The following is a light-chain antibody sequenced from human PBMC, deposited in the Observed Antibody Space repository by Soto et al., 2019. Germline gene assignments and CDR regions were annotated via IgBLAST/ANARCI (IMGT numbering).Light chain of an antibody. CDR2: GAS. CDR3: QQSDKWPPK. Sequence: EIVMTHSPATLSVSPLEIATLSFSASQSVSSNLAWYQQKAGQAPRLLMYGASTRAIGIPGRFSGSGSGTAFTLTISSLQSEDFAVYYCQQSDKWPPKFGQGTKVDIK. CDR1: QSVSSN. V-gene: IGKV3-15*01. J-gene: IGKJ1*01.